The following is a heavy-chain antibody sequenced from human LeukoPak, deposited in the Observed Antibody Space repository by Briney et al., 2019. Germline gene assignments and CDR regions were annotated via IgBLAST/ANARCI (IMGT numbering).Heavy chain of an antibody. J-gene: IGHJ3*02. CDR1: GGSISSYY. Sequence: PSETLSLTCTVSGGSISSYYWSWIRQPPGKGLEWIGYIYYSGSTNYNPSLKSRVTISVDTSKNQFSLKLSSVTAADTAVYYCARAPGYYDFWSGSRKGAFDIWGQGTMVTVSS. V-gene: IGHV4-59*01. CDR2: IYYSGST. D-gene: IGHD3-3*01. CDR3: ARAPGYYDFWSGSRKGAFDI.